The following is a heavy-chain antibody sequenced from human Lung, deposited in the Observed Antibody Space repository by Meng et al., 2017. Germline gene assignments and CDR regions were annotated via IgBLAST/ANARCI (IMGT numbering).Heavy chain of an antibody. J-gene: IGHJ4*02. D-gene: IGHD3-22*01. CDR3: AREIEGYYDSSGYSYYFDY. V-gene: IGHV4-4*02. CDR1: GGSISSSNW. Sequence: QVQLQESGPGLVKPSGTLSLTCAVSGGSISSSNWWSWVRQPPGKGLAWIGEIYHSGSTNYNPSLKSRVTISVDKSKNQFSLKLSSVTAADTAVYYCAREIEGYYDSSGYSYYFDYWGQGTLVTVSS. CDR2: IYHSGST.